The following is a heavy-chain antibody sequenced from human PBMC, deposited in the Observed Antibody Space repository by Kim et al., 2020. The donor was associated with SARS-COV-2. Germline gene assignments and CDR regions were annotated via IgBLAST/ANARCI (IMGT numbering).Heavy chain of an antibody. CDR1: GFTFTNAW. Sequence: GGSLRLSCAASGFTFTNAWMSWVRQAPGKGLEWVGRVKSKTDGGTTDYAAPVKGRFTISRDDSRNTLYLQMNSLKTEDTAVYYCATRNRDYPMSLSADAFEIWGQGTMVTVSS. CDR2: VKSKTDGGTT. V-gene: IGHV3-15*01. J-gene: IGHJ3*02. D-gene: IGHD3-10*02. CDR3: ATRNRDYPMSLSADAFEI.